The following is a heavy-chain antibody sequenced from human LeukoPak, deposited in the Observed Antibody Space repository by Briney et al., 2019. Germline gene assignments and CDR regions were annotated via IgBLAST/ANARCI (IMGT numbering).Heavy chain of an antibody. CDR3: ARMYYYGSGRYFDAFDI. D-gene: IGHD3-10*01. V-gene: IGHV3-48*04. CDR1: GFTFSDYS. CDR2: ISSSTSAR. Sequence: GGSLRLSCAASGFTFSDYSMNWVRQAPGKGLEWVSYISSSTSARHYADSVKGRFTISGDNAKNSLYLQMNSLRAEDTAVYYCARMYYYGSGRYFDAFDIWGQGTMVTVSS. J-gene: IGHJ3*02.